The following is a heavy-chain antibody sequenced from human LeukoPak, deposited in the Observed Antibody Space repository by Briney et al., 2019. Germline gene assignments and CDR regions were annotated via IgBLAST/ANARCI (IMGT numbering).Heavy chain of an antibody. Sequence: SETLSLTCTVSGGSISSSIYYWGWIRQPPGKGLEWIGSIYYSGSTYYNPSLKSRVTISVDTSKNQFSLKLSSVTAADTAVYYCASRGFLEWLLWDYWGQGTLVTVSS. J-gene: IGHJ4*02. D-gene: IGHD3-3*01. CDR3: ASRGFLEWLLWDY. V-gene: IGHV4-39*01. CDR2: IYYSGST. CDR1: GGSISSSIYY.